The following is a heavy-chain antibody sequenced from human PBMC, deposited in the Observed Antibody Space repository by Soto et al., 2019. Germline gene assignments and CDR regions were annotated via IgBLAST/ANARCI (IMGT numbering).Heavy chain of an antibody. CDR3: ARYGGGCNSTSCPLYYYYGMDV. J-gene: IGHJ6*02. D-gene: IGHD2-2*01. CDR2: IDPGDSDT. V-gene: IGHV5-51*01. CDR1: GYRFTSYW. Sequence: GEALKISCKGSGYRFTSYWIGWVRQMPGKGLEWMGIIDPGDSDTRYSPSFQGQVTISADKSICTAYLQWSSLKASDTAMYYCARYGGGCNSTSCPLYYYYGMDVWGQVTTVTVSS.